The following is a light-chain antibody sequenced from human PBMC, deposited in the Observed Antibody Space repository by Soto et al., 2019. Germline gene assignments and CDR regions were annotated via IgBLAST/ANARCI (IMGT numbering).Light chain of an antibody. CDR3: QQYSTYPYI. Sequence: QRTLPPSTLSASVGDRVPITCGGSQSINRWLAWYQQKPGKAPKILIYKASTLESGVASRFSSGGIATELSLIIISLQPDDFVTYYCQQYSTYPYIFGQGTKVDIK. J-gene: IGKJ2*01. V-gene: IGKV1-5*03. CDR1: QSINRW. CDR2: KAS.